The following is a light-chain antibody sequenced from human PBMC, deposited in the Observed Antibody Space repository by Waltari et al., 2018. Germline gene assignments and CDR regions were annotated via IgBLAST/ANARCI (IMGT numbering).Light chain of an antibody. Sequence: QSALTQPRSVSGSPGQSVAISCTGTSSDVGGYNYVSWYQQHPGKAPKLMIYDVTKRPPGVPDRFSGSKAGNTASLTISGLQADDEADYYCCSDAGPFGGGTKLTVL. J-gene: IGLJ2*01. CDR1: SSDVGGYNY. CDR3: CSDAGP. V-gene: IGLV2-11*01. CDR2: DVT.